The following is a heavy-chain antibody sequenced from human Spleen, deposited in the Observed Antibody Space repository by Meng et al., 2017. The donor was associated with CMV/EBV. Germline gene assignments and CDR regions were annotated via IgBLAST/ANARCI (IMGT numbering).Heavy chain of an antibody. CDR3: ARERYNWNDGYDYYYGMDV. V-gene: IGHV1-46*01. D-gene: IGHD1-1*01. CDR1: GYTFIGYY. J-gene: IGHJ6*02. CDR2: INPSGGST. Sequence: ASVKVSCKASGYTFIGYYMHWVRQAPGQGLEWMGIINPSGGSTSYAQKFQGRVTMTRDTSTSTVYMELSSLRSEDTAVYYCARERYNWNDGYDYYYGMDVWGQGTTVTVSS.